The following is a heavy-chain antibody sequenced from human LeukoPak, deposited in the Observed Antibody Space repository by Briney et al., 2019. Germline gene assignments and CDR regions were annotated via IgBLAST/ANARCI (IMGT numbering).Heavy chain of an antibody. CDR2: INPNSGGT. CDR3: ARGPSDSSGYYYEGDAFDI. J-gene: IGHJ3*02. V-gene: IGHV1-2*03. CDR1: KYTFTGYY. Sequence: LEASVKVSCKASKYTFTGYYVHWVRQAPGQGLEGMGWINPNSGGTNYGQKFQGRVTMTRDTSISIVYMELSRLRSDDTAVYYCARGPSDSSGYYYEGDAFDIWGQGTVVTVSS. D-gene: IGHD3-22*01.